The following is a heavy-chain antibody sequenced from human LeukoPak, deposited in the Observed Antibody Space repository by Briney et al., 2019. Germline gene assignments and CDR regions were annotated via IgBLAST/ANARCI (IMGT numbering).Heavy chain of an antibody. J-gene: IGHJ4*02. CDR2: ISYDGSNK. CDR3: ARDRYDFWSGYLFDY. D-gene: IGHD3-3*01. V-gene: IGHV3-30*04. CDR1: VFTFRSDA. Sequence: GGALRLSCSASVFTFRSDAMHWVRQAPGKGLEWVAVISYDGSNKYYADSVKGRFTISRDNSKNTLYLQMNSLRAEDTAVYYCARDRYDFWSGYLFDYWGQGTLDTVSS.